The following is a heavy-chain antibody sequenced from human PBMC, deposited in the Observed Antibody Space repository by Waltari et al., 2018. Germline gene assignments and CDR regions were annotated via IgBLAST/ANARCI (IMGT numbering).Heavy chain of an antibody. V-gene: IGHV1-69*13. CDR3: ATDRRYNSSWFAYYGLDV. CDR1: GGTFSSYA. J-gene: IGHJ6*02. CDR2: IIPILGTA. Sequence: QVQLVQSGAEVKKPGSSVKVSCKASGGTFSSYAISWVRQAPGQGLEWRGGIIPILGTANYAQKVQGRVTMTEDTATDTAYMELSSLRSEDTAVYYCATDRRYNSSWFAYYGLDVWGQGTTVTISS. D-gene: IGHD6-13*01.